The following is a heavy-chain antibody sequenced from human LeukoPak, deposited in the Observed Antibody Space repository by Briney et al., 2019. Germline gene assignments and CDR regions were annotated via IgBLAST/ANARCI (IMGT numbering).Heavy chain of an antibody. CDR3: ARVSSAMFLLKWFDP. Sequence: SETLSLTCSVSGYSFTSGHYWGWIRQPPGKGLEWIANIYHTGSAHYNPSLKSRVTISVDTSKNQFSLKLSSVTAADTAVYYCARVSSAMFLLKWFDPWGQGALVTVSS. V-gene: IGHV4-38-2*01. CDR2: IYHTGSA. J-gene: IGHJ5*02. D-gene: IGHD5-18*01. CDR1: GYSFTSGHY.